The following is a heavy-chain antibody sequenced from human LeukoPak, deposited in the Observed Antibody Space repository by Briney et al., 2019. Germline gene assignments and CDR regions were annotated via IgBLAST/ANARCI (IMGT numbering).Heavy chain of an antibody. D-gene: IGHD2/OR15-2a*01. V-gene: IGHV3-73*01. Sequence: GGSLGLSCAASGFTFSGSAMHWVRQASGKGLEWVGRIRSKANSYATAYAASVKGRFTISRDDSKNTAYLQMNSLKTEDTAVYYCTSSYSTSPHWGQGTLVTVSS. J-gene: IGHJ1*01. CDR1: GFTFSGSA. CDR3: TSSYSTSPH. CDR2: IRSKANSYAT.